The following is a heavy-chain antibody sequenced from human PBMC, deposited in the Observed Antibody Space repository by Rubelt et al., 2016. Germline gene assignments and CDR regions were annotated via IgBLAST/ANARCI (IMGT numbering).Heavy chain of an antibody. V-gene: IGHV1-46*01. CDR1: GYTFTSYY. CDR3: ARSPRYDFEDNWFDP. CDR2: INPSGGST. Sequence: QVQLVQSGAEVKKPGASVKVSCKASGYTFTSYYMHWVRQAPGQGLEWMRIINPSGGSTSYAQKSQGIVPMTRDTATSTVYMELSCLRSEETAVYYCARSPRYDFEDNWFDPWGQGTLVTVSS. D-gene: IGHD3-3*01. J-gene: IGHJ5*02.